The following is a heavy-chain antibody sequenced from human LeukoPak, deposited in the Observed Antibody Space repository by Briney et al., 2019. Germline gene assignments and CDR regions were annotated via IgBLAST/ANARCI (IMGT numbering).Heavy chain of an antibody. Sequence: LSLTCTVSGYSISSGYYWGWIRQPPGKGLEWLSYISSSSSTIYYADSVKGRFTISRDNAKNSLYLQMNSLRAEDAALYHCARDGKRVTTQFYYYGIDLWGQGTTVTVSS. D-gene: IGHD3-3*01. CDR3: ARDGKRVTTQFYYYGIDL. CDR1: GYSISSGYY. J-gene: IGHJ6*02. V-gene: IGHV3-11*01. CDR2: ISSSSSTI.